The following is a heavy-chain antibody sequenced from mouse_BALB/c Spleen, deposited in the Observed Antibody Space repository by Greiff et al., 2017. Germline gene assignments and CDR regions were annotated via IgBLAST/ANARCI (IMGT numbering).Heavy chain of an antibody. CDR3: ARDALYGRGFAY. D-gene: IGHD1-1*01. Sequence: EVKLMESGGGLVQPGGSLRLSCAASGFTFSDFYMEWVRQPPGKRLEWIAASRNKANDYTTEYSASVKGRFIVSRDTSQSILYLQMNALRAEDTAIYYCARDALYGRGFAYWGQGTLVTVSA. V-gene: IGHV7-1*02. CDR1: GFTFSDFY. J-gene: IGHJ3*01. CDR2: SRNKANDYTT.